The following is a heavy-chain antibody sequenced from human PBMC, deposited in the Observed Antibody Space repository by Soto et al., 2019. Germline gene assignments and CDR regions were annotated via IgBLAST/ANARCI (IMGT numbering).Heavy chain of an antibody. CDR3: ARVPGP. Sequence: QLQLQESGSGLVKPSQTLSLTCAVSAGSISSGGYSWSWIRQPPGKGLEWIGYSYHSGSAYYNPSLKSRLTISVDRSKNQFALKRSSVTAADTAVYYCARVPGPWGQGTLVTVSS. J-gene: IGHJ5*02. CDR2: SYHSGSA. V-gene: IGHV4-30-2*01. CDR1: AGSISSGGYS.